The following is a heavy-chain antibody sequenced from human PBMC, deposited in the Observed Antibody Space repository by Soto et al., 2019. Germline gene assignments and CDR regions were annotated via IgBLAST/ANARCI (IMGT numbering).Heavy chain of an antibody. V-gene: IGHV4-59*01. CDR1: GGSISSYY. J-gene: IGHJ6*02. D-gene: IGHD2-15*01. Sequence: SETLSLTCTVSGGSISSYYRSWIRQPPGKGLEWIGYIYYSGSTNYNPSLKSRVTISVDTSKNQFSLKLSSVTAADTAVYYCARGRKNPYHLPVVARYYYYGMDVWGQGTTVTVSS. CDR2: IYYSGST. CDR3: ARGRKNPYHLPVVARYYYYGMDV.